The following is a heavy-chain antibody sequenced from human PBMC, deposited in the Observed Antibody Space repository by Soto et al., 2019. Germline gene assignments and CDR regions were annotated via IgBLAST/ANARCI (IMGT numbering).Heavy chain of an antibody. J-gene: IGHJ4*02. CDR3: ARDPHGKGDY. Sequence: QVQLVQSGAEVKKPGSSVKVSCKASGGTFSSYTISWVRQAPGQGLEWMGRIIPILGIANYAQKFQGRVTITADKSTSPDYMELSSLRSEDTAVYYCARDPHGKGDYWGQGTLVTVSS. D-gene: IGHD1-26*01. CDR1: GGTFSSYT. CDR2: IIPILGIA. V-gene: IGHV1-69*08.